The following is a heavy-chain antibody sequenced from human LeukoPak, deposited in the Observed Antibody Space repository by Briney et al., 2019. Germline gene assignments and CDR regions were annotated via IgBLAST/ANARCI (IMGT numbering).Heavy chain of an antibody. Sequence: GESLKISCRGSGYTFSTYWIAWVGQMPGKGLEWMGIIYPSDSDTRYSPSFEGQVTISVDKSISTVYLQWGSLRASDTAMYYCARFYGSGAAYWGQGTLVTVSS. J-gene: IGHJ4*02. CDR2: IYPSDSDT. V-gene: IGHV5-51*01. CDR1: GYTFSTYW. D-gene: IGHD3-10*01. CDR3: ARFYGSGAAY.